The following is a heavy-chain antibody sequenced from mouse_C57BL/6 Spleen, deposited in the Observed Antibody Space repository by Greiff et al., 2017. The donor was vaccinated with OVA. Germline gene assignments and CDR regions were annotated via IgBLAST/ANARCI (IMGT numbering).Heavy chain of an antibody. Sequence: QVQLKESGPELVKPGASVKTSCKASGYAFSSSWMNWVKQRPGKGLEWIGRIYPGDGDTNYNGKFKGKATLTADKSSSTAYMQLSSLTSEDSAVYFCARRGGNYEDYWGQGTTLTVSS. CDR3: ARRGGNYEDY. V-gene: IGHV1-82*01. CDR1: GYAFSSSW. CDR2: IYPGDGDT. J-gene: IGHJ2*01. D-gene: IGHD2-1*01.